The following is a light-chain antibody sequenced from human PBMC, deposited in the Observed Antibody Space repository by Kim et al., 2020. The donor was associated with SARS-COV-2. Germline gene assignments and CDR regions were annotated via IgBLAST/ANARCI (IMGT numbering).Light chain of an antibody. V-gene: IGLV2-11*01. CDR2: DVS. CDR3: CSYSGTDTGV. Sequence: GPSVNISCTGTSNDVGGYNYVSWYQQHPDKVPKLIIYDVSERPSGVPDRFSGSKSGNTASLTISGLQAEDEADYYCCSYSGTDTGVFGTGTKVTVL. J-gene: IGLJ1*01. CDR1: SNDVGGYNY.